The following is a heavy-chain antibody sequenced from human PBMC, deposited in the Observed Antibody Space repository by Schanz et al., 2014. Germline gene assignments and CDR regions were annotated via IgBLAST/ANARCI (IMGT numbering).Heavy chain of an antibody. CDR1: GFTFDDYA. D-gene: IGHD6-13*01. CDR2: IGGSGDST. CDR3: ARLDSSSWYPRY. J-gene: IGHJ4*02. Sequence: EVQLLESGGGLVRPGGSLRLSCAASGFTFDDYAMNWVRQAPGKGLEWVSGIGGSGDSTHYADSVKGRFTTSRDNGKKSMYLQMNSLRAEDTAVYYCARLDSSSWYPRYWGQGTLVTVST. V-gene: IGHV3-20*04.